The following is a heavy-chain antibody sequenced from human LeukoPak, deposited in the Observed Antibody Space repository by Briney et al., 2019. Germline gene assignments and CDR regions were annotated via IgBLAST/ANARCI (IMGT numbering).Heavy chain of an antibody. J-gene: IGHJ4*02. V-gene: IGHV1-69*04. Sequence: SVKVSCKASGGTLSSYAISWVRQAPGQGLEWMGRIIPIFGIANYAQKFQGRVTITADKSTSTAYMELSSLRSEDTAVYYCASGVGATPSLFDYWGQGTLVTVSS. CDR1: GGTLSSYA. CDR3: ASGVGATPSLFDY. D-gene: IGHD1-26*01. CDR2: IIPIFGIA.